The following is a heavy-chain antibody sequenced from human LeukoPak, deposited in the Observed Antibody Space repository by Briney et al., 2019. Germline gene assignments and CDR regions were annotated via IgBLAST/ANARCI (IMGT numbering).Heavy chain of an antibody. J-gene: IGHJ4*02. CDR3: AKDAWYYYGSGSYRYQRNFDY. D-gene: IGHD3-10*01. CDR1: GFTFSSYG. CDR2: IRYDGTNK. Sequence: PGGSLRLSCAASGFTFSSYGMHWVRQAPGKGLEWVAFIRYDGTNKYYADSVKGRFTISRDNSKNTLYLQMNSLRAEDTAVYYCAKDAWYYYGSGSYRYQRNFDYWGQGTLVTVSS. V-gene: IGHV3-30*02.